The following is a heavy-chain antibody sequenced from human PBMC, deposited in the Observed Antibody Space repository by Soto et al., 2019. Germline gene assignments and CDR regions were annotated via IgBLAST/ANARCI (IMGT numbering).Heavy chain of an antibody. D-gene: IGHD3-22*01. V-gene: IGHV3-53*01. J-gene: IGHJ1*01. Sequence: EVQLVESGGGLIQPGGSLRLSCAASGFTVSSNYMSWVRQAPGKGLEWVSVIYGGGSTYYADSVKGRFTISRDNSKNTLYLQMNSLRAEATAVYYCARDRVESGYPEYFQHWGQGTLVTVSS. CDR3: ARDRVESGYPEYFQH. CDR1: GFTVSSNY. CDR2: IYGGGST.